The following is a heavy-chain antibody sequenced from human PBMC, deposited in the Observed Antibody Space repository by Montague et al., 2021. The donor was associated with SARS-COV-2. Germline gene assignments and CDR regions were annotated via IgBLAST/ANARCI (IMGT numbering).Heavy chain of an antibody. CDR3: ARGVSYGSGFLSE. CDR2: IYHTGTT. CDR1: GGSISGSRHF. V-gene: IGHV4-31*03. J-gene: IGHJ4*02. Sequence: TLSLTCTVSGGSISGSRHFWNWIRQHPGKGLEWIGYIYHTGTTHYRPSLKSRATLSVDISQNQFSLKLNSMTAADTAIYYCARGVSYGSGFLSEWGPGTLVIVSS. D-gene: IGHD3-10*01.